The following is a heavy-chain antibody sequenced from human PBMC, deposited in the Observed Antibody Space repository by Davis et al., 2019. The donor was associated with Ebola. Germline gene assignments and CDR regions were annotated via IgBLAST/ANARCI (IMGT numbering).Heavy chain of an antibody. D-gene: IGHD6-19*01. CDR3: ARDQGSQGNFHY. CDR1: GFTFSNYW. J-gene: IGHJ4*02. V-gene: IGHV3-7*01. CDR2: IKQDGSTK. Sequence: GGSLRLSCTASGFTFSNYWMNWVRQAPGKGLEWVANIKQDGSTKYYVDSVEGRFTISRDNARNSLYLQMDSLRAEDTALYYCARDQGSQGNFHYWGQGTLVAVSS.